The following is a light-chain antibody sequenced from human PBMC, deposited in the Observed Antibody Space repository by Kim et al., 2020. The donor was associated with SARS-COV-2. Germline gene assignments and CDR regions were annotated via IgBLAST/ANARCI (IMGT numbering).Light chain of an antibody. V-gene: IGKV1-9*01. CDR3: QQLNGYPLT. CDR2: TAS. J-gene: IGKJ4*01. Sequence: AFVGDRVTFPCRASQGISSYLAWYQQKPEKVPKLLMYTASTLQSGVPSRFSGSGSGTEFTLTISSLQPEDFATYYCQQLNGYPLTFGGGTKVDIK. CDR1: QGISSY.